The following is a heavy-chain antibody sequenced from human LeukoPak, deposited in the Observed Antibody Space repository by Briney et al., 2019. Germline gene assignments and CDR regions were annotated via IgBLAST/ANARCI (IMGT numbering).Heavy chain of an antibody. V-gene: IGHV3-33*06. D-gene: IGHD3-10*01. CDR3: EKDNVYYGSGSYVDY. J-gene: IGHJ4*02. Sequence: PGGSLRLSCAPSGFTLSRDGMHWVRQAPGKGLEWVAVICYDGSNKYYADSVKGRSTISRDNSRNTLYLQMNSLRAEDTAVYYCEKDNVYYGSGSYVDYCGQGTLVTVSS. CDR2: ICYDGSNK. CDR1: GFTLSRDG.